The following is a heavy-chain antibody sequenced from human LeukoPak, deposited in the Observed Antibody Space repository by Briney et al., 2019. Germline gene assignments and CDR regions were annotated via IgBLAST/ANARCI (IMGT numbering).Heavy chain of an antibody. CDR1: GFTFSSYA. Sequence: GGSLRLSCAGSGFTFSSYAMSWVRQAPGKGLEWVAVISYDGSNKYYADSVKGRFTISRDNSKNTLYLQMNSLRAEDTAVYYCAKPRGDYERTYFQHWGQGTLVTVSS. V-gene: IGHV3-30*18. CDR3: AKPRGDYERTYFQH. D-gene: IGHD4-17*01. CDR2: ISYDGSNK. J-gene: IGHJ1*01.